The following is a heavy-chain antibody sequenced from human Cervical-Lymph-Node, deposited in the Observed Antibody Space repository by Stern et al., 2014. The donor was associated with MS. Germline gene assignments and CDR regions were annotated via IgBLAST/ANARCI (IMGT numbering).Heavy chain of an antibody. CDR3: AREAVAADNNWFDP. CDR2: SYTSGNT. J-gene: IGHJ5*02. V-gene: IGHV4-61*02. CDR1: GGPVNSGTYY. Sequence: QLQLQESGPGLVKPSQTLSLTCTVSGGPVNSGTYYWSWIRQPAGKGLEWIGRSYTSGNTKYNPFLKSRVTISIAPSKNQFSLKLSSVTAADTAVYYRAREAVAADNNWFDPWGQGTLVTVSS. D-gene: IGHD6-19*01.